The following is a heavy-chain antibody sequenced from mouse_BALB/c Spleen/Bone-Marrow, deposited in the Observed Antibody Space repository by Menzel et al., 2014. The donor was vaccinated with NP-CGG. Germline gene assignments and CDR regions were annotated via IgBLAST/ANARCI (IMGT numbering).Heavy chain of an antibody. CDR1: GSNIKDTY. J-gene: IGHJ3*01. Sequence: VQLQQSGAELVKPGASVKLSCTASGSNIKDTYMYWVKQRPEQGLEWIGRIDPANGNTKYDPKFQDKATITADTSSNTAYLQLSSLTSEDTAVYYCARYYYGSSLFACWGQRTLVTASA. V-gene: IGHV14-3*02. CDR2: IDPANGNT. D-gene: IGHD1-1*01. CDR3: ARYYYGSSLFAC.